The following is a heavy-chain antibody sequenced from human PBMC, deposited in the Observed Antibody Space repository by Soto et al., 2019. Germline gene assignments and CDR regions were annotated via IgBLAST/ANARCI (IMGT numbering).Heavy chain of an antibody. D-gene: IGHD2-15*01. Sequence: PGGSLRLSCAASGFTFSDHYMDWVRQAPGKGLEWVGRIRNKANSYTKEYAASVEGRFTISRDDSENSLYLQMNSLKTEDTAVYYCARDRDCSGGSCYSDHYYYYYGMDVWGQGTTVTVSS. CDR2: IRNKANSYTK. V-gene: IGHV3-72*01. J-gene: IGHJ6*02. CDR3: ARDRDCSGGSCYSDHYYYYYGMDV. CDR1: GFTFSDHY.